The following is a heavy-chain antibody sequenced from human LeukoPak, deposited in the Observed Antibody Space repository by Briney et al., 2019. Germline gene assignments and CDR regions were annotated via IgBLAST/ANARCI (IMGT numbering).Heavy chain of an antibody. CDR3: ARDRYSGNYYFDY. Sequence: ASVKVSCKASGYTFTSYAMQWVRQAPGQRLEWMGWINAGNGNTKYSQKFQGRVTITRDTSASTAYMELSSLRSEDTAVYYCARDRYSGNYYFDYWGQGTLVTVSS. D-gene: IGHD1-26*01. V-gene: IGHV1-3*01. CDR1: GYTFTSYA. CDR2: INAGNGNT. J-gene: IGHJ4*02.